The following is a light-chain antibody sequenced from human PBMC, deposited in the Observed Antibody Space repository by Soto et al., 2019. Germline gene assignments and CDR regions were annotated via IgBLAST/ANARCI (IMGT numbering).Light chain of an antibody. V-gene: IGLV1-44*01. CDR2: SNK. J-gene: IGLJ1*01. CDR1: SSNIGTNF. Sequence: QSLLTQPPSASGTPGQRVSISCSGSSSNIGTNFVDWYQQLPGTAPKLLIYSNKQRPSGVPARFSGSKSGTSASLAISGLQSEDEADYYCAAWDDSLIAYVFGSGTKLTVL. CDR3: AAWDDSLIAYV.